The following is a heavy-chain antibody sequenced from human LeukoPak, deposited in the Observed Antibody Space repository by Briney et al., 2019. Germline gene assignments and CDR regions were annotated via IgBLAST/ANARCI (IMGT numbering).Heavy chain of an antibody. V-gene: IGHV4-4*07. CDR3: ARSSNYYGSVIPV. CDR1: GGSISGYS. Sequence: SETLSLTCSVSGGSISGYSWSWIRQPAGKGLEWIGRIYSSETTNYNPSLKSRVTISVDTSKNQFSLKLNSVTAADTAVYYCARSSNYYGSVIPVWGQGSLVTVSS. D-gene: IGHD3-10*01. CDR2: IYSSETT. J-gene: IGHJ4*02.